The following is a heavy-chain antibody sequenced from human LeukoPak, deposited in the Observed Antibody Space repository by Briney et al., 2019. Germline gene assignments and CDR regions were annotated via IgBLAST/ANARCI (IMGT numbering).Heavy chain of an antibody. D-gene: IGHD2-2*01. CDR3: ASLFVVVPAAIPLDAFDI. CDR2: IYCSGST. V-gene: IGHV4-39*01. CDR1: GGSISSSSYY. J-gene: IGHJ3*02. Sequence: PSETLSLTCTVSGGSISSSSYYWGWIRQPPGKGLEWIGSIYCSGSTYYNPSLKSRVTISVDTSKNQFSLKLSSVTAADTAVYYCASLFVVVPAAIPLDAFDIWGQGTMVTVSS.